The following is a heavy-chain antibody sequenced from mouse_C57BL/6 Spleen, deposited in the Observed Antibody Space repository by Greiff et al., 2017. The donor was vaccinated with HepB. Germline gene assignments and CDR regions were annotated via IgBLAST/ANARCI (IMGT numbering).Heavy chain of an antibody. J-gene: IGHJ4*01. Sequence: QVQLQQPGAELVKPGASVKMSCKASGYTFTSYWITWVKQRPGQGLEWIGDIYPGSGSTNYNEKFKSKATLTVDTSSSTAYMQLSSLTSEDSAVYYCARYDGYYSYAMDDWGQGTSVTVSS. CDR2: IYPGSGST. V-gene: IGHV1-55*01. CDR1: GYTFTSYW. D-gene: IGHD2-3*01. CDR3: ARYDGYYSYAMDD.